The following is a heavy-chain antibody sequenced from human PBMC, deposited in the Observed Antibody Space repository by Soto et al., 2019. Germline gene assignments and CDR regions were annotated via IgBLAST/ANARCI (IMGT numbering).Heavy chain of an antibody. CDR3: ARDRSSSDF. V-gene: IGHV1-18*01. Sequence: QVQLVQSGAEVKKPGASVKVSCKASGYTFSNYGISWARQAPGQGLEWMGWISVYNGNTNYAQKFQDRVTMTTDTSTTTAYMELRSLRPDDTAVYYCARDRSSSDFWGQGTLVTVSS. D-gene: IGHD6-19*01. J-gene: IGHJ4*02. CDR2: ISVYNGNT. CDR1: GYTFSNYG.